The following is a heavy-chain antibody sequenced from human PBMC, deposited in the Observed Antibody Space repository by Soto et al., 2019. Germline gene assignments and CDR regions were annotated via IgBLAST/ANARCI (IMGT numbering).Heavy chain of an antibody. CDR1: GGSISSGGYY. D-gene: IGHD1-7*01. J-gene: IGHJ4*02. CDR2: IYYSGST. Sequence: QVQLQESGPGLVKPSQTLSLTCTVSGGSISSGGYYWSWIRQHPGKGLEWIGYIYYSGSTYYNPSLKSRVTLSVDTSKNQFSLKLSSVTAADTAVYYCARSAELELFPEFDYWGQGTLVTVSS. V-gene: IGHV4-31*03. CDR3: ARSAELELFPEFDY.